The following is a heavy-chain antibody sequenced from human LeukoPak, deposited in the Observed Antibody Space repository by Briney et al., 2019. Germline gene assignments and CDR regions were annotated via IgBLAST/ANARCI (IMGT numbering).Heavy chain of an antibody. Sequence: ASVKVSCRASGYTFTTYYMHWVRQAPGQGLEWMGIINPSGGTTNYAQKFQGRVTMTRDTSTSTVYMELSSLRSEDTAVYYCARDYRSYYYDSSKGSWFDPWGQGTLVTVSS. CDR3: ARDYRSYYYDSSKGSWFDP. CDR1: GYTFTTYY. V-gene: IGHV1-46*01. J-gene: IGHJ5*02. CDR2: INPSGGTT. D-gene: IGHD3-22*01.